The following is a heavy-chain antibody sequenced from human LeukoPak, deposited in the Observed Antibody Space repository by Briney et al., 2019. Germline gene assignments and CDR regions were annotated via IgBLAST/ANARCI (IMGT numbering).Heavy chain of an antibody. J-gene: IGHJ2*01. D-gene: IGHD2-2*02. CDR1: GGSFSGYY. CDR3: ATCSSTSCYRIYSSSWHYWYFDL. Sequence: PSETLSLTCAVYGGSFSGYYWSWIRQPPGKGLEWIGEINHSGSTNYNPSLKSRVTISVDTSKNQFSLKLSSVTAADTAVYYCATCSSTSCYRIYSSSWHYWYFDLWGRGTLVTVSS. V-gene: IGHV4-34*01. CDR2: INHSGST.